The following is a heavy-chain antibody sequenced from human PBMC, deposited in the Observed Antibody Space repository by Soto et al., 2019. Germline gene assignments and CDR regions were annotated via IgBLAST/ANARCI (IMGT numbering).Heavy chain of an antibody. CDR2: IWYDGSNK. Sequence: GGSLRLSCAASGFTFSSYGMHWGRQAPGKGLEWVAVIWYDGSNKYYADSVKGRFTISRDNSKNTLYLQMNSLRAEDTAVYYCAREYRAAAAFNYYYYYGMDVWGQGTTVTVSS. CDR1: GFTFSSYG. CDR3: AREYRAAAAFNYYYYYGMDV. D-gene: IGHD6-13*01. J-gene: IGHJ6*02. V-gene: IGHV3-33*01.